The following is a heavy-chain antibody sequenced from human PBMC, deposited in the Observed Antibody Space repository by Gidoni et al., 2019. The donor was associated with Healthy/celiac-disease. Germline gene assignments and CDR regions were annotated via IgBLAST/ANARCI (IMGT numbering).Heavy chain of an antibody. CDR2: ISAYKCNT. V-gene: IGHV1-18*01. CDR1: GYTFTSYG. Sequence: QVQLVQSGAEVKKPGASVKVSCKASGYTFTSYGISCVRQATGQGLEGMGWISAYKCNTNYEQKLQGRVTMTTDTSTSTAYMALRSLSSDDTAVYYCARDEDFWSGYDRVKGAHWFDPWGQGTLVTVSS. CDR3: ARDEDFWSGYDRVKGAHWFDP. D-gene: IGHD3-3*01. J-gene: IGHJ5*02.